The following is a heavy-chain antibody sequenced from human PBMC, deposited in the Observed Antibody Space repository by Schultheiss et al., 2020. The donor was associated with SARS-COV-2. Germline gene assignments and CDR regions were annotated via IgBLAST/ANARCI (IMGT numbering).Heavy chain of an antibody. D-gene: IGHD3-9*01. CDR1: GYTFTSYD. CDR3: AKVDHYDILTGYWGLRGYYYGMDV. Sequence: ASVKVSCKASGYTFTSYDINWVRQATGQGLEWMGWINPNSGGTNYAQKFQGRVTMTRDTSISTAYMELRSLRSDDTAVYYCAKVDHYDILTGYWGLRGYYYGMDVWGQGTTVTVSS. J-gene: IGHJ6*02. CDR2: INPNSGGT. V-gene: IGHV1-2*02.